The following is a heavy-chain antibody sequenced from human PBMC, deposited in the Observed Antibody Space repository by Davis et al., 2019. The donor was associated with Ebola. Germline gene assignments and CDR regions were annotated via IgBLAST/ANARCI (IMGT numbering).Heavy chain of an antibody. CDR3: ARVRYCGGDCSKNYYYGMDV. V-gene: IGHV1-2*06. CDR1: GYTFTGYY. D-gene: IGHD2-21*02. Sequence: ASVKVSCKASGYTFTGYYMHRVRQAPGQGLEWMGRINPNSGGTNYAQNFQGRVTMTRDTSISTAYMELSRLRSDDTAVYYCARVRYCGGDCSKNYYYGMDVWGKGTTVTVSS. CDR2: INPNSGGT. J-gene: IGHJ6*04.